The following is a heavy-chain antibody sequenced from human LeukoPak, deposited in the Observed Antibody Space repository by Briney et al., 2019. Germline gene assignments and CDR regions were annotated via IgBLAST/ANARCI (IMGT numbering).Heavy chain of an antibody. V-gene: IGHV3-48*03. CDR1: GFTYSSYE. J-gene: IGHJ4*02. CDR3: ASLGDYYDSSGYYAGNDY. D-gene: IGHD3-22*01. Sequence: GGSLRLSCAASGFTYSSYEMNWVRQAPGKGLEWVSYISSSGSTIYYADSVKGRFTISRDNAKNSLYLQMNSLRAEDTAVYYCASLGDYYDSSGYYAGNDYWGQGTLVTVSS. CDR2: ISSSGSTI.